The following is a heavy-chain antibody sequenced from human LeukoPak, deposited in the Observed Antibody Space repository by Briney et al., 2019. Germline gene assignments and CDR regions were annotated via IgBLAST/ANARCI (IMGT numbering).Heavy chain of an antibody. CDR2: ISKSGDST. Sequence: GESLRLSCAASGFSFSSYAMSWVRQAPGKGLEWVSAISKSGDSTFYADSVKGRFTISRDNSKNSLYLQMNSLRAEDTALYYCAKDNDWGWSGHYYYGMDVWGQGTTVTVSS. CDR1: GFSFSSYA. V-gene: IGHV3-23*01. J-gene: IGHJ6*02. D-gene: IGHD7-27*01. CDR3: AKDNDWGWSGHYYYGMDV.